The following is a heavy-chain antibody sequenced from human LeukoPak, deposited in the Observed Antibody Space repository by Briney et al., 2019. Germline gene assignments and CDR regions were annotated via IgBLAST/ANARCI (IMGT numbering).Heavy chain of an antibody. CDR1: GYTLTELS. D-gene: IGHD2-8*01. CDR2: FDPEDGET. Sequence: ASVKVSCKVSGYTLTELSMHWARQAPGKGLEWMGGFDPEDGETIYAQKFQGRVTMTEDTSTDTAYVELSSLRSEDTVVYYCATAHPYCTNGVCLYYYYMDVWGKGTTVTVSS. J-gene: IGHJ6*03. V-gene: IGHV1-24*01. CDR3: ATAHPYCTNGVCLYYYYMDV.